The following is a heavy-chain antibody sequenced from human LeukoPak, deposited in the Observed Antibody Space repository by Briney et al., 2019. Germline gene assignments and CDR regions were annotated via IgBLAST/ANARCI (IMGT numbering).Heavy chain of an antibody. V-gene: IGHV3-23*01. CDR2: ISARAGGI. D-gene: IGHD6-19*01. CDR3: AQHRGDTSGWIG. CDR1: GAASGLTFSGYG. Sequence: PGGSLRLSCAASGAASGLTFSGYGMHWVRQAPGKGLEWVSAISARAGGIYYADSVKGRFTISRDNSKSTLSLQMSSLRAEDTAVYYCAQHRGDTSGWIGWGQGTMVTVSS. J-gene: IGHJ3*01.